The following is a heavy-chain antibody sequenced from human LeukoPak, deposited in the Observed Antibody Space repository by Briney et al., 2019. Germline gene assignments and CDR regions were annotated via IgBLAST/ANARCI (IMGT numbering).Heavy chain of an antibody. V-gene: IGHV3-30*18. CDR2: ISYDGSNK. D-gene: IGHD3-10*01. CDR1: GLTFSSYG. Sequence: GGSLRLSCAASGLTFSSYGMHWVRQAPGKGLEWVAVISYDGSNKYYADSVKGRFTISRDNSKNTLYLQMNSLRAEDTAVYYCAKVGRITMVRGLFDYWGQGTLVTVSS. J-gene: IGHJ4*02. CDR3: AKVGRITMVRGLFDY.